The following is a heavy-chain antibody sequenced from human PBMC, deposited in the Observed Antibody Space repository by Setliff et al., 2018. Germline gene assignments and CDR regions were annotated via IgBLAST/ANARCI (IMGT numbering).Heavy chain of an antibody. Sequence: GSLRLSCVASGFAFSTYGMHWVRQTPGKGLEWIGESNHGGSTTYHPSLKSRLTMSVDTSKNQFSLKLAAVTAADTAVYYCARGMGQPYYFESWGLGTLVTVSS. CDR1: GFAFSTYG. CDR2: SNHGGST. D-gene: IGHD1-1*01. V-gene: IGHV4-34*01. J-gene: IGHJ4*02. CDR3: ARGMGQPYYFES.